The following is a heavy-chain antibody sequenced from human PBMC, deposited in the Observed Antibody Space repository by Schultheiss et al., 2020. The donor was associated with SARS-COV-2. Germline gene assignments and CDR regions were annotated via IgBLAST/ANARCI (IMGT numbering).Heavy chain of an antibody. CDR2: IYYSGST. V-gene: IGHV4-31*03. J-gene: IGHJ4*02. D-gene: IGHD3-3*01. Sequence: SETLSLTCTVSGGSISSGGYYWSWIRQHPGKGLEWIGYIYYSGSTYYNPSLKSRVTISVDTSKNQFSLKLSSVTAADTAVYYCARVGYDFWSGPIHYFDYWGQGTLVTVSS. CDR3: ARVGYDFWSGPIHYFDY. CDR1: GGSISSGGYY.